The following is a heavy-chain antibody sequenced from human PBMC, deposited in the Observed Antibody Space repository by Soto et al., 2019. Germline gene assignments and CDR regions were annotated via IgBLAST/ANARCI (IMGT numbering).Heavy chain of an antibody. CDR3: AREHSSSWRFDY. D-gene: IGHD6-13*01. Sequence: QVQLVQSGAEVKKPGASVKVSCKASGYTFTSYDVNWVRQATGQGLEWMGWMNPNSGNTGYAQKFQGRGTMTRNTSISNAYMELCSLRSEDTAVYYCAREHSSSWRFDYWGQGTLVTVSS. CDR1: GYTFTSYD. CDR2: MNPNSGNT. V-gene: IGHV1-8*01. J-gene: IGHJ4*02.